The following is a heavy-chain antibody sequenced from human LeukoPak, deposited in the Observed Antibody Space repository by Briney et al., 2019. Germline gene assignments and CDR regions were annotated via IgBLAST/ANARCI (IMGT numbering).Heavy chain of an antibody. CDR1: GYTFTSYY. V-gene: IGHV1-46*01. J-gene: IGHJ4*02. CDR2: INPSGGST. CDR3: ARVRTFYGDSQTILAY. D-gene: IGHD4-17*01. Sequence: ASVKVSCKASGYTFTSYYMHWVRQAPGQGLEWMGIINPSGGSTSYAQKFQGRVTMTRDTSTSTVYMELSSLRSEDTAVYYCARVRTFYGDSQTILAYWGQGTLVTVSS.